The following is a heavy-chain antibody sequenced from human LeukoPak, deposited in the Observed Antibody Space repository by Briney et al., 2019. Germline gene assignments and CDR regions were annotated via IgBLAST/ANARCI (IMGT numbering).Heavy chain of an antibody. CDR1: GYTFTNYA. D-gene: IGHD2-8*02. V-gene: IGHV7-4-1*02. J-gene: IGHJ4*02. CDR3: ARHWCLFDF. CDR2: INTNIGNS. Sequence: ASVKVSCKASGYTFTNYAISWVRQAPGQGLEWVGWINTNIGNSTYAQGFTGRFVFSLDTSVSTAYLQISSLKAEDTAVYYCARHWCLFDFWGQGTLVTVSS.